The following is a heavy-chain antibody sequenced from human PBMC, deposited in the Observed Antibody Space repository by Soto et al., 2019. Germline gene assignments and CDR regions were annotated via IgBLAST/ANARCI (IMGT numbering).Heavy chain of an antibody. CDR3: ARDPSSGWFRFDY. D-gene: IGHD6-19*01. V-gene: IGHV3-66*01. Sequence: GGSLRLSCAASGFTVNSYYMNWVRQAPGKGLEWVSVIYSGGSTYFADSVKGRFTISRDDSKNKLYLQMNSLRAEDTAVYYCARDPSSGWFRFDYWGQGTLVTVS. CDR1: GFTVNSYY. J-gene: IGHJ4*02. CDR2: IYSGGST.